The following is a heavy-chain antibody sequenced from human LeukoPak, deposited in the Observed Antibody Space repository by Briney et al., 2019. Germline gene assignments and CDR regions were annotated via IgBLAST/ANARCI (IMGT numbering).Heavy chain of an antibody. CDR3: AREARVRYCSGGSCYSRWFDP. CDR2: INHSGST. CDR1: GGSFSGYY. V-gene: IGHV4-34*01. Sequence: SETLSLTCAVYGGSFSGYYWSWIRQPPGKGLEWIGEINHSGSTNYNPSLKSRVTISVDTSKNQFSLKLSSVTAADTAVYYCAREARVRYCSGGSCYSRWFDPWAREPWSPSPQ. J-gene: IGHJ5*02. D-gene: IGHD2-15*01.